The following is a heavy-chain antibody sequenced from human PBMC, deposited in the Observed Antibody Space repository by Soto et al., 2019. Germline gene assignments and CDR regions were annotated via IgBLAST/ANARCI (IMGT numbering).Heavy chain of an antibody. CDR2: IYHSGST. J-gene: IGHJ3*02. CDR3: ARDGNGDPTSRPYAFAI. Sequence: SETLPHSCAFSSCSIISSDWLIWVRQTTGKGLEWIGEIYHSGSTNYNPSLKSRVTISVDKSKNQFSLKLSSVTAADTAVYYCARDGNGDPTSRPYAFAIWGQGTIVTVSS. CDR1: SCSIISSDW. D-gene: IGHD2-8*01. V-gene: IGHV4-4*02.